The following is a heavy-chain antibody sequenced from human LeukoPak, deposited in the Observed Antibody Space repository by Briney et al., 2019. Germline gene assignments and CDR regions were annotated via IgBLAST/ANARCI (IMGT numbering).Heavy chain of an antibody. CDR3: AKVDAAYYDSSGYIFDY. D-gene: IGHD3-22*01. Sequence: GRSLRLSCAASGFTFSSYGMHWVRQAPRKGLEWVAVISYDGSNKYYADSVKGRFTISRDNSKNTLYLQMNSLRAEDTAVYYCAKVDAAYYDSSGYIFDYWGQGTLVTVSS. V-gene: IGHV3-30*18. CDR1: GFTFSSYG. J-gene: IGHJ4*02. CDR2: ISYDGSNK.